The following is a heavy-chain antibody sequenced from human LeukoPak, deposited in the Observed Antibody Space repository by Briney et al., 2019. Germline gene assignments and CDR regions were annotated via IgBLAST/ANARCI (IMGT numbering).Heavy chain of an antibody. Sequence: KPSETLSLTCAIYGGLFSGSYWTWIRQPPGKGLEWIGEINHSGSTKYNPSLKSRVTISADTSKNQFSLNLSSVTAADTAVYYCVTGPTREWEVGPDYWGQGTLVTVSS. V-gene: IGHV4-34*01. CDR3: VTGPTREWEVGPDY. D-gene: IGHD1-26*01. J-gene: IGHJ4*02. CDR1: GGLFSGSY. CDR2: INHSGST.